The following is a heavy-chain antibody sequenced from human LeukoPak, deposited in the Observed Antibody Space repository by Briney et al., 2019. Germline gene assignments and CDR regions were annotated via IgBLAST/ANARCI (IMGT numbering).Heavy chain of an antibody. Sequence: PSETLSLTCTVSGGSITSDDYYWSWIRQPPGKGLEWIGYIYYSGSTYYNPSLKSRVTISVDTSKNQFSLKLSSVTAADTAVYYCAREGYYGSGSYPDYWGQGTLVTVSS. CDR3: AREGYYGSGSYPDY. CDR1: GGSITSDDYY. CDR2: IYYSGST. V-gene: IGHV4-30-4*08. D-gene: IGHD3-10*01. J-gene: IGHJ4*02.